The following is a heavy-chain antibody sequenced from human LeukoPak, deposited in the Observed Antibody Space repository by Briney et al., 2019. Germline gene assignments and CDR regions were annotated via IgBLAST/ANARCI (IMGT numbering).Heavy chain of an antibody. D-gene: IGHD1-7*01. Sequence: SETLSLTCAVYGGSFSGYYWSWIRQPLGKGLEWIGEVNHSGSTNYNPSLKSRVTISVDTSKNQFSLKLSSVTAADTAVCYCARAGITGTTSDYFDYWGQGTLVTVSS. CDR1: GGSFSGYY. CDR2: VNHSGST. J-gene: IGHJ4*02. CDR3: ARAGITGTTSDYFDY. V-gene: IGHV4-34*01.